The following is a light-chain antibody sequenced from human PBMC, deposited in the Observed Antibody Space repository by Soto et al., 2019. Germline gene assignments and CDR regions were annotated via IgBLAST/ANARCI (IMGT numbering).Light chain of an antibody. CDR2: EVS. CDR3: SSYTSSSTPYV. Sequence: QSALTQPSSVSVSPGQSITISCTGTSSDVGGYNYVSWYQQHPDKAPKLMIYEVSNRPSGVSNRFSGSKSGNTASLTISGLQAADEADYYCSSYTSSSTPYVFGTGTKVTVL. CDR1: SSDVGGYNY. J-gene: IGLJ1*01. V-gene: IGLV2-14*01.